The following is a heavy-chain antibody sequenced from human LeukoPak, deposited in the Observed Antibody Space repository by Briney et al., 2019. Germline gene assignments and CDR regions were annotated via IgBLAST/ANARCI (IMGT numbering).Heavy chain of an antibody. CDR3: AKGHYYGSGSLDY. CDR1: GFTFSSYG. V-gene: IGHV3-23*01. J-gene: IGHJ4*02. CDR2: IGGRDGST. Sequence: GGSLRLSCAASGFTFSSYGMSWVRQAPGKGLEWVSAIGGRDGSTYYADSVKGRFTISRDNSKNTLYVQMSSLRAEDTAVYYCAKGHYYGSGSLDYWGQGTLVTVSS. D-gene: IGHD3-10*01.